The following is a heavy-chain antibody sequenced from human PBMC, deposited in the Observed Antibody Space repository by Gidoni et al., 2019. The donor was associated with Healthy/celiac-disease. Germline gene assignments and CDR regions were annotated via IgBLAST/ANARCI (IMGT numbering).Heavy chain of an antibody. V-gene: IGHV4-39*01. Sequence: QLQLQESGTGLVKPSEPLSLTCTVSGGSISRRSYYWGWLRQPPGKGLEWIGSIYYSGSTYYNPSLKSRVTISVDTSKNQFSLKLSSVTAADTAVYYCARGSIAAALNYFDYWGQGTLVTVSS. J-gene: IGHJ4*02. CDR2: IYYSGST. CDR3: ARGSIAAALNYFDY. CDR1: GGSISRRSYY. D-gene: IGHD6-13*01.